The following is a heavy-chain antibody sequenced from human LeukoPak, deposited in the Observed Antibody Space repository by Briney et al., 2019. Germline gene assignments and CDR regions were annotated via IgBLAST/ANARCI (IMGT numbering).Heavy chain of an antibody. V-gene: IGHV3-33*01. Sequence: GGSLRLSCAASGFTFSSYGMHWVRQAPGKGLEWVAVIWYDGSNKYYADSVKGRFTISRDNSKTTLYLQMNGLRAEDTAVYYCARYARGGGIGITGTAGVHDAFDIWGQGTMVTVSS. CDR1: GFTFSSYG. D-gene: IGHD1-20*01. CDR3: ARYARGGGIGITGTAGVHDAFDI. CDR2: IWYDGSNK. J-gene: IGHJ3*02.